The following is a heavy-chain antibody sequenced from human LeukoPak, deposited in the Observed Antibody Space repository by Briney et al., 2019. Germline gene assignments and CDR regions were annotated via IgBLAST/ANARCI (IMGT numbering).Heavy chain of an antibody. J-gene: IGHJ4*02. V-gene: IGHV1-69*13. Sequence: ASVKVSCKASGYTFTSYGISWVRQAPGQGLEWMGGIIPIFGTANYAQKFQGRVTITADESTNTAYMELSSLRSEDTAVYYCARDLVPYGSGNSMGDWGQGTLVTVSS. CDR2: IIPIFGTA. D-gene: IGHD3-10*01. CDR1: GYTFTSYG. CDR3: ARDLVPYGSGNSMGD.